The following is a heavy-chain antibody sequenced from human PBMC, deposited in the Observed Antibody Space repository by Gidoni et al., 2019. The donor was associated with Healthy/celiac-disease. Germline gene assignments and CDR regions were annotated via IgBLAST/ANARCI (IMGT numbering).Heavy chain of an antibody. Sequence: QVQLVQSGAEVTKPGASVKVPCQASGYTFTGYYMHLVLQAPGQGLEWMGWINPNSGGTNYAQKFQGRVTRTRDTSISTAYMELSRLRSDDTAVYYCARAYNWNYGDYWGQGTLVTVSS. CDR1: GYTFTGYY. J-gene: IGHJ4*02. D-gene: IGHD1-20*01. CDR3: ARAYNWNYGDY. CDR2: INPNSGGT. V-gene: IGHV1-2*02.